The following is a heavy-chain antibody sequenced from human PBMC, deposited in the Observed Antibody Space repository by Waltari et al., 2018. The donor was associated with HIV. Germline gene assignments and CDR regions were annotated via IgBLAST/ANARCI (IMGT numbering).Heavy chain of an antibody. V-gene: IGHV1-69*01. D-gene: IGHD6-19*01. Sequence: QVQLVQSGAEVKKPGSSVKVSCKASGGTFSSYAISWVRQAPGQGLEWMGWIIPIFGTTNYAQKFQGRVTITADESTSTAYMELSSLRSEDTAVHYCARDLSPKVVAGTVFQHWGQGTLVTVSS. CDR1: GGTFSSYA. J-gene: IGHJ1*01. CDR2: IIPIFGTT. CDR3: ARDLSPKVVAGTVFQH.